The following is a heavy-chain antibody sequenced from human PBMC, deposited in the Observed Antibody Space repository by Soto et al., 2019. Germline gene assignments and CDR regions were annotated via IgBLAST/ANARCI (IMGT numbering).Heavy chain of an antibody. CDR1: GFTFNHYA. V-gene: IGHV3-23*01. D-gene: IGHD4-17*01. J-gene: IGHJ6*01. CDR2: VSGRGGSK. CDR3: AKDSTVTTSLYFYYYGFDV. Sequence: HPGGSLRLSCTASGFTFNHYAMTWVRQAPGRGLEWVASVSGRGGSKKYADSVKGRFIISRDNSNSTLYLQMDSLGGEDTAVYYCAKDSTVTTSLYFYYYGFDVWGQGTTVTAPQ.